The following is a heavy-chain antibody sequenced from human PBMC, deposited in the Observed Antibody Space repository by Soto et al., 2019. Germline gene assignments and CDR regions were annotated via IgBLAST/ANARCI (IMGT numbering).Heavy chain of an antibody. V-gene: IGHV4-39*01. J-gene: IGHJ6*02. CDR2: IYYSGST. CDR3: ARMPTGYCSGGSCYHDYYYYYGMDV. D-gene: IGHD2-15*01. Sequence: SETLSLTCTVSGGSISSSSYYWGWIRQPPGKGLEWIGSIYYSGSTYYNPSLKSRVTISVDTSKNQFSLKLSAVTAADTAVYYCARMPTGYCSGGSCYHDYYYYYGMDVWGQGTTVTVSS. CDR1: GGSISSSSYY.